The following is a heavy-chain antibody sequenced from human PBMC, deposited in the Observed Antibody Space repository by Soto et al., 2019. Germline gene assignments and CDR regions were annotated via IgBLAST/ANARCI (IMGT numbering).Heavy chain of an antibody. D-gene: IGHD3-22*01. CDR1: GFTFNRYS. CDR3: ARAHARTSPYYYVRSGYYLDY. Sequence: EVQLVESGGGLVQPGGSLRLSCAASGFTFNRYSMNWVRQAPGKGLEWVSYISSSSSTIYHADSVKGRFTISRDNAKNSLYLQMNSPRAEDTAVYYYARAHARTSPYYYVRSGYYLDYWGQVPLVTASS. J-gene: IGHJ4*02. V-gene: IGHV3-48*01. CDR2: ISSSSSTI.